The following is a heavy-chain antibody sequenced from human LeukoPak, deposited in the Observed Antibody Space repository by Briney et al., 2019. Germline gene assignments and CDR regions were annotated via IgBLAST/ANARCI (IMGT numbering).Heavy chain of an antibody. CDR2: INPNSGDT. V-gene: IGHV1-2*02. CDR1: GYIFTGYY. Sequence: ASVKVSCKASGYIFTGYYMHWVRQAPGQGLEWMGWINPNSGDTNYAQKFQGRVTMTRDTSISTAYMELSSLRSEDTAAYYCARAGGYCGRISCPYYFDYWGQGSLVAVSS. D-gene: IGHD2-15*01. J-gene: IGHJ4*02. CDR3: ARAGGYCGRISCPYYFDY.